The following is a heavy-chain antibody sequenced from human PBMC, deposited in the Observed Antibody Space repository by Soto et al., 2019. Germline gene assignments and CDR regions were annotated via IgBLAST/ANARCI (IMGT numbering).Heavy chain of an antibody. V-gene: IGHV2-5*02. Sequence: GSGPTLVNPTQTLTLTCTFSGFSLSTSGVGVGWIRQPPGKALEWLALIYWDDDKRYSPSLKSRLTITKDTSKNQVVLTMTNMDPVDTATYYCAHSWDYDFWSGYYTGAVFDYWGQGTLVTVSS. CDR1: GFSLSTSGVG. D-gene: IGHD3-3*01. CDR2: IYWDDDK. J-gene: IGHJ4*02. CDR3: AHSWDYDFWSGYYTGAVFDY.